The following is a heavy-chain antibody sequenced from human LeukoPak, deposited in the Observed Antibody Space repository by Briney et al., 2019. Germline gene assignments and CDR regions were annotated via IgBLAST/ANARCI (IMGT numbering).Heavy chain of an antibody. CDR3: AKDPRMTTLDY. CDR1: GFTFSSHW. V-gene: IGHV3-74*03. J-gene: IGHJ4*02. Sequence: GGSLRLSCAASGFTFSSHWMHWVRQAPGKGLVWVSRINGDGSNTTYADSVKGRFTISRDNAKNTLYLQMHSLRAEDTAVYYCAKDPRMTTLDYWGQGTLVTVSS. D-gene: IGHD4-11*01. CDR2: INGDGSNT.